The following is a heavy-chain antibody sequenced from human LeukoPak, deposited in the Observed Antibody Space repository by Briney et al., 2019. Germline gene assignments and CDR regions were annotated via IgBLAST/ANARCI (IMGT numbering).Heavy chain of an antibody. CDR3: ARADPLYIVLMVYATHLDY. CDR1: GYTFTSYY. V-gene: IGHV1-46*01. J-gene: IGHJ4*02. CDR2: INPSGGST. D-gene: IGHD2-8*01. Sequence: ASVKVSCKAPGYTFTSYYMHWVRQAPGQGLEWMGIINPSGGSTSYAQKFQGRVTMTRDTSTSTVYMELSSLRSEDTAVYYCARADPLYIVLMVYATHLDYWGQGTLVTVSS.